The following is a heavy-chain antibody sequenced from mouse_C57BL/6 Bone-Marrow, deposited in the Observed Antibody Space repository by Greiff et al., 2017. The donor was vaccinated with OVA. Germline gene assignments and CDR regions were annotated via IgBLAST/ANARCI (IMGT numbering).Heavy chain of an antibody. CDR2: INPNYGTT. CDR1: GYSFTDYY. Sequence: EVQLQQSGPELVKPGASVKISCKASGYSFTDYYMNWVKQSNGKSLEWIGVINPNYGTTSYNQKFKGKATLTVDHSSSTAYMQLHSMTSEDSAVYYCARNYYGSSYDLDYWGQGTTLTVSS. J-gene: IGHJ2*01. D-gene: IGHD1-1*01. V-gene: IGHV1-39*01. CDR3: ARNYYGSSYDLDY.